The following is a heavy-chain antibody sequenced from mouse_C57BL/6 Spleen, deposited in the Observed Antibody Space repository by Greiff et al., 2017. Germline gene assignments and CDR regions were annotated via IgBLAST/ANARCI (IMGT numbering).Heavy chain of an antibody. V-gene: IGHV1-9*01. J-gene: IGHJ4*01. CDR3: AIYDREYYYAMDY. Sequence: VKVVESGAELMKPGASVKLSCKATGYTFTGYWIEWVKQRPGHGLEWIGEILPGSGSTNYNEKFKGKATFTADTSSNTAYMQLSSLTTEDSAIYYCAIYDREYYYAMDYWGQGTSVTVSS. CDR2: ILPGSGST. D-gene: IGHD2-3*01. CDR1: GYTFTGYW.